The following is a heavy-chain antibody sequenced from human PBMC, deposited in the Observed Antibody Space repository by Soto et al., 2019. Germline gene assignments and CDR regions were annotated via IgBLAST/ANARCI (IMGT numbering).Heavy chain of an antibody. Sequence: QLQLQESGPGLVKPSETLSLTCTVSGGSISSSSYYWGWIRQPPGKGLEWIGSIYYSGSTYYNPSLKSRVTISVDTSKNQFSLKLSSVTAADTAVYYCARPRGDYALADWGQGTLVTVSS. CDR3: ARPRGDYALAD. CDR1: GGSISSSSYY. J-gene: IGHJ4*02. D-gene: IGHD4-17*01. CDR2: IYYSGST. V-gene: IGHV4-39*01.